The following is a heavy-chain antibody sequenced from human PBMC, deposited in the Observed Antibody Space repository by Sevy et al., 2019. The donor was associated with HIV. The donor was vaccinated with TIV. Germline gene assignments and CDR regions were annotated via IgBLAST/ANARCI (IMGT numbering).Heavy chain of an antibody. CDR1: GSSFGIHW. J-gene: IGHJ3*01. CDR2: INQDGGQK. V-gene: IGHV3-7*01. Sequence: GGSLRLSCVASGSSFGIHWMSWVRQAPGKGLEWVAKINQDGGQKYYVDSVKGRFTISSDNAKSSLYLQMNSLRAEDTALHYCAIDPGQIPGDAFDVWGQGTMVTVSS. CDR3: AIDPGQIPGDAFDV.